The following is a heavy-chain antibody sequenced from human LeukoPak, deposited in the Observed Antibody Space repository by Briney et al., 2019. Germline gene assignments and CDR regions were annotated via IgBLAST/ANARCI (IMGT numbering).Heavy chain of an antibody. CDR1: GFTFSSYG. V-gene: IGHV3-30*18. CDR2: ISYDGSNK. CDR3: ANLFDAFDI. J-gene: IGHJ3*02. Sequence: GGSLRLSCAASGFTFSSYGMHWVRQAPGKGLEWVAVISYDGSNKYYADSVKGRFTISRDNSKNTLYLQMNSLRAEDTAVYYCANLFDAFDIWGQGTMVTVSS.